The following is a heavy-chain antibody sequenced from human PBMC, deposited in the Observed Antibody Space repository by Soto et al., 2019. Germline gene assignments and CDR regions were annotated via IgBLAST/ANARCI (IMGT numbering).Heavy chain of an antibody. CDR1: GGSFSGYY. D-gene: IGHD6-13*01. Sequence: XETLSLTCAVYGGSFSGYYWSWIRQPPGKGLEWIGEINHSGSTNYNPSLKSRVTISVDTSKNQFSLKLSSVTAADTAVYYCAMSVIAAAVEWFDPWGQGTLVTVSS. CDR2: INHSGST. J-gene: IGHJ5*02. CDR3: AMSVIAAAVEWFDP. V-gene: IGHV4-34*01.